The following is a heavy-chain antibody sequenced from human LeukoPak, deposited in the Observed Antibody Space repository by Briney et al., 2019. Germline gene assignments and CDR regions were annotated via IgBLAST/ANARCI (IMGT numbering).Heavy chain of an antibody. CDR1: GFTFDDYA. J-gene: IGHJ3*02. D-gene: IGHD3-22*01. V-gene: IGHV3-9*01. CDR3: AKSEEDYYDSRGPYDAFDI. Sequence: GGSLRLSCAASGFTFDDYAMHWVRQAPGKGLEWVSGISWNSGSIGYADSVKGRFTISRDNAKNSLYLQMNSLRAEDTALYYCAKSEEDYYDSRGPYDAFDIWGQGTMVTVSS. CDR2: ISWNSGSI.